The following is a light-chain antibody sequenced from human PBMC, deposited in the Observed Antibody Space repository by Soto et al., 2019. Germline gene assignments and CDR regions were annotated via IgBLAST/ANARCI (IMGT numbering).Light chain of an antibody. J-gene: IGLJ1*01. CDR1: SCDFGSYNL. V-gene: IGLV2-23*01. CDR2: EDS. Sequence: QSVLTQPASVSGSPGQSITISCTGTSCDFGSYNLVSWYQQHPGKAPKLMIYEDSKRPSGVSNRFSGSKSGNTASLTISGLQAEDDADYYCCSYAGSSTYVFGTGTRSPS. CDR3: CSYAGSSTYV.